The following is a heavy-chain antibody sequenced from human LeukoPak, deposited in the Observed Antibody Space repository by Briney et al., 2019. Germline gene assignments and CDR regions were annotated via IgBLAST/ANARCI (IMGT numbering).Heavy chain of an antibody. CDR2: IYYSGST. CDR3: ARGYGSGSLNWFDP. Sequence: PSETLSLTCTVPGGSISSYYWSWIRQPPGKGLEWIGYIYYSGSTNYNPSLKSRVTISVDTSKNQFSLKLSSVTAADTAVYYCARGYGSGSLNWFDPWGQGTLVTVSS. CDR1: GGSISSYY. D-gene: IGHD3-10*01. V-gene: IGHV4-59*01. J-gene: IGHJ5*02.